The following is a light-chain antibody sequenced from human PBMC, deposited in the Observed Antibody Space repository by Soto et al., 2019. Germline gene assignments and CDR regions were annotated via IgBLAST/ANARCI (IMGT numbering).Light chain of an antibody. V-gene: IGKV3-20*01. CDR1: QSLSSSF. Sequence: VLTQSPGTLSLSPGERATLSCRASQSLSSSFLAWYQKKPGLAPRLLLYGASNRATGIPDRFSGSGSGTDFTLSISRLEPEDFAVYFCLQYASPLYTFGQGTQLAIK. CDR3: LQYASPLYT. J-gene: IGKJ2*01. CDR2: GAS.